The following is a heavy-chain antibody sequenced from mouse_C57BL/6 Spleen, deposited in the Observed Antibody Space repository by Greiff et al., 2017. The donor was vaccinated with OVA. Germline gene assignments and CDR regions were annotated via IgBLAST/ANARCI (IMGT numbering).Heavy chain of an antibody. CDR3: ARDYYGSSLYYAVDY. V-gene: IGHV1-54*01. CDR1: GYAFTNYL. J-gene: IGHJ4*01. D-gene: IGHD1-1*01. CDR2: INPGSGGT. Sequence: VQLQQSGAELVRPGTSVKVSCKASGYAFTNYLIEWVKQRPGQGLEWIGVINPGSGGTNYNEKFKGKATLTADKSSSTAYMQLSSLTSEDSAVYVCARDYYGSSLYYAVDYWGQGTSVTVSS.